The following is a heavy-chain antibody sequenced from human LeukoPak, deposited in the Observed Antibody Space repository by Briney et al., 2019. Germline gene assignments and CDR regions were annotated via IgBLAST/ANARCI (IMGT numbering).Heavy chain of an antibody. D-gene: IGHD3-22*01. V-gene: IGHV4-34*01. CDR3: ARGAPLRGYYDSSGYYYVIFDY. CDR1: GGSFSGYY. Sequence: SETLSLTCAVYGGSFSGYYWSWIRQPPGKGLEWIGEINHSGSTNYNPSLKSRVTISVDTSKNQFSLKLSSVTAADTAVYYCARGAPLRGYYDSSGYYYVIFDYWGQGTLVTVSS. J-gene: IGHJ4*02. CDR2: INHSGST.